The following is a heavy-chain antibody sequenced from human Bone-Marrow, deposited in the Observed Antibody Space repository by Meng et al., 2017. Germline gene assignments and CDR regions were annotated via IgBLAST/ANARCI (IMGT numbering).Heavy chain of an antibody. CDR3: TTDLWEVGATSVDYYYYYGMDV. V-gene: IGHV3-15*01. D-gene: IGHD1-26*01. Sequence: GGSLRLSCAASGFTFSNAWMSWVRQAPGKGLEWVCRIKSKTDGGTTDYAAPVKGRFTISRDDSKNTLYLQMNSLKTEDTAVYYCTTDLWEVGATSVDYYYYYGMDVWGQGTTVTVSS. J-gene: IGHJ6*02. CDR2: IKSKTDGGTT. CDR1: GFTFSNAW.